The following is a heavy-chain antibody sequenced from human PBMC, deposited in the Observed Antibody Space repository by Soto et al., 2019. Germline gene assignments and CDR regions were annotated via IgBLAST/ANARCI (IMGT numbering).Heavy chain of an antibody. D-gene: IGHD1-26*01. CDR2: ISVYSGKT. V-gene: IGHV1-18*01. CDR1: GYIFTSHG. J-gene: IGHJ4*02. Sequence: QVQLVQSGAEVKKPGASVKVSCKASGYIFTSHGIAWVRQAPGQGLEWMGWISVYSGKTTYSEKFQGTVTMTTDQSTTTAYMELRSLRSDDTAVYYCARYRGRYFDYWGQGTLVTVSS. CDR3: ARYRGRYFDY.